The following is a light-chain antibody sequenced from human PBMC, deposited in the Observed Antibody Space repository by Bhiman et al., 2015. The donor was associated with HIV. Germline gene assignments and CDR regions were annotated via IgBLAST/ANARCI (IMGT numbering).Light chain of an antibody. J-gene: IGLJ1*01. Sequence: QSALTQPPSASGSPGQSVTISCTGTSSDVGAYNSVSWYQHHPGKAPKLLIYEVTKRPSGVPDRFSGSKSGNTASLTISGLQAEDEADYYCSSYTTSTTYVFGTGTKVTVL. V-gene: IGLV2-8*01. CDR2: EVT. CDR1: SSDVGAYNS. CDR3: SSYTTSTTYV.